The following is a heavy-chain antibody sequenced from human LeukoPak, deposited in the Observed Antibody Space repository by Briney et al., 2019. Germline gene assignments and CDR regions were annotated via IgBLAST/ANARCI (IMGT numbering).Heavy chain of an antibody. J-gene: IGHJ2*01. CDR2: INPNSGGT. CDR3: ARRRCSGGSCYWLPSFDL. CDR1: GYTFTGYY. V-gene: IGHV1-2*02. Sequence: GASVKVSCKASGYTFTGYYMHWVRQAPGQGLEWMGWINPNSGGTNYAQKFQGRVTMTRDTSISTAYMELSRLRSDDTAVYYCARRRCSGGSCYWLPSFDLWGRGTLVTVSS. D-gene: IGHD2-15*01.